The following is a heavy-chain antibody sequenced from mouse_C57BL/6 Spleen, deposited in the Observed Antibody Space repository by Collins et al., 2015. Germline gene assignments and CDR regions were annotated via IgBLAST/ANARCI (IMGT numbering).Heavy chain of an antibody. CDR1: GYTFTSYG. Sequence: QVQLQQSVAELARPGASVKLSCKASGYTFTSYGISWVKQRTGQGLEWIGEIYPRSGNTYYNEKFKGKATLTADKSSSTAYMELRSLTSEDSAVYFCARGSRVYYSNYVWFAYWGQGTLVTVSA. D-gene: IGHD2-5*01. J-gene: IGHJ3*01. CDR3: ARGSRVYYSNYVWFAY. V-gene: IGHV1-81*01. CDR2: IYPRSGNT.